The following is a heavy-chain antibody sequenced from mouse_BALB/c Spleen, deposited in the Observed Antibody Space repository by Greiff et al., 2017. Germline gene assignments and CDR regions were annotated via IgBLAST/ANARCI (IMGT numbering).Heavy chain of an antibody. V-gene: IGHV2-6-5*01. Sequence: VKLVESGPGLVAPSQSLSITCTVSGFSLTDYGVSWIRQPPGKGLEWLGVIWGGGSTYYNSALKSRLSISKDNSKSQVFLKMNSLQTDDTAMYYCAKQGGYDVVWAMDYWGQGTSVTVSS. CDR1: GFSLTDYG. CDR3: AKQGGYDVVWAMDY. D-gene: IGHD2-14*01. J-gene: IGHJ4*01. CDR2: IWGGGST.